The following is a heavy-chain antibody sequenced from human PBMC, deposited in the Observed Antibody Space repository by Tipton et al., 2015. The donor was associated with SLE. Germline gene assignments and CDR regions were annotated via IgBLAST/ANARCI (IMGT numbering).Heavy chain of an antibody. D-gene: IGHD6-13*01. CDR1: GYTFTSYD. CDR2: INHSGST. V-gene: IGHV4-34*01. Sequence: QSGAEVKKPGASVKVSCKASGYTFTSYDINWIRQSPGKGLEWIGEINHSGSTNYNPSLKSRVTISVDTSKKQFSLKVSSVTAADTAVYYCARAQRLVRWFDPWGQGTLVTVSS. CDR3: ARAQRLVRWFDP. J-gene: IGHJ5*02.